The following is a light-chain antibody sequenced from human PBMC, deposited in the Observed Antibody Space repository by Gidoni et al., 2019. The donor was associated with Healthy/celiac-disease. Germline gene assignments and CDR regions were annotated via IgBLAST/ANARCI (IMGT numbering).Light chain of an antibody. CDR3: QQSYHTPWT. CDR2: AAS. J-gene: IGKJ1*01. Sequence: DIQMTQSPSSLPASVGDRVTITCRASQSMSSYLNWYQQKPGKAHKLLIYAASSLQSGVPSRFSGSGSGTDFTRTISSLQPEDFATYYCQQSYHTPWTFGQGTKVEIK. V-gene: IGKV1-39*01. CDR1: QSMSSY.